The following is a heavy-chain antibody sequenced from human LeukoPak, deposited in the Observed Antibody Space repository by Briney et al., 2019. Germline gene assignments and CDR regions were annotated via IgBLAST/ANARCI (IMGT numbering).Heavy chain of an antibody. J-gene: IGHJ6*03. CDR1: GGTFSNYV. D-gene: IGHD6-13*01. V-gene: IGHV1-2*02. Sequence: GASVKVSCKVSGGTFSNYVISWVRQAPGQGLEWMGWINPNSGGTNYAQKFQGRVTMTRDTSISTAYMELSRLRSDDTAVYYCARAGIAAAGPIFYYYYYYMDVWGKGTTVTVSS. CDR2: INPNSGGT. CDR3: ARAGIAAAGPIFYYYYYYMDV.